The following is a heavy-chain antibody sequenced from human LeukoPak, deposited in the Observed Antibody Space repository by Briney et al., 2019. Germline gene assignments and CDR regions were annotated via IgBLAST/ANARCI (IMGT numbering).Heavy chain of an antibody. J-gene: IGHJ6*02. Sequence: PSETLSLTCTVSGGSISSYYWSWIRQPPGKGLEWIGYIYYSGSTNYNPSLKSRVTISVDTSKNQFSLKLSSVTAADTAVYYCARDLYSNYYYGMDVWGQGTTVTVSS. CDR2: IYYSGST. V-gene: IGHV4-59*01. CDR3: ARDLYSNYYYGMDV. D-gene: IGHD4-11*01. CDR1: GGSISSYY.